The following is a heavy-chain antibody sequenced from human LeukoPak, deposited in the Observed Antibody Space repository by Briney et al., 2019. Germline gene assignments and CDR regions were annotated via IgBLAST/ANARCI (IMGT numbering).Heavy chain of an antibody. D-gene: IGHD4-23*01. V-gene: IGHV4-39*07. J-gene: IGHJ4*02. CDR3: ARGAFYGGNFDY. CDR1: GGSISSSSDY. CDR2: IYYSGST. Sequence: PSETLSLTCTVSGGSISSSSDYWGWIRQPPGKGLEWIGSIYYSGSTYYNPSLKSRVTISVDTSKNQFSLKLSSVTAADTAVYYCARGAFYGGNFDYWGQGTLVTVSS.